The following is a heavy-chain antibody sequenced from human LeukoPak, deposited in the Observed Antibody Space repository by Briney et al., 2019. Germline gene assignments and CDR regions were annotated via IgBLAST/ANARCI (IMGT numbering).Heavy chain of an antibody. D-gene: IGHD3-10*01. CDR1: GGSFSGYY. CDR2: INHSGST. Sequence: SETLSLTCAVYGGSFSGYYWSWIRQPPGKGLEWIGEINHSGSTNYNPSLKSRVTISVDTSKNQFSLKLSSVTAADTAVYYCARRHGLARGFLNYWGQGTLVTVSS. J-gene: IGHJ4*02. CDR3: ARRHGLARGFLNY. V-gene: IGHV4-34*01.